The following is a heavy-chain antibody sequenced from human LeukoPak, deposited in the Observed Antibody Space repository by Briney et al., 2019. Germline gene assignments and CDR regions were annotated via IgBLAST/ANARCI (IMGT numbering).Heavy chain of an antibody. CDR3: AKTQSIAAAGTAGYDAFDI. CDR2: IRYDGSNR. Sequence: PGGSLRLSCAASGFTFSSYGMHWVRQAPGKGLEWVAFIRYDGSNRYYADSVKGRFTISRDNSKNTLYLQMNSLRAEDTAVYYCAKTQSIAAAGTAGYDAFDIWGQGTMVTVSS. V-gene: IGHV3-30*02. D-gene: IGHD6-13*01. J-gene: IGHJ3*02. CDR1: GFTFSSYG.